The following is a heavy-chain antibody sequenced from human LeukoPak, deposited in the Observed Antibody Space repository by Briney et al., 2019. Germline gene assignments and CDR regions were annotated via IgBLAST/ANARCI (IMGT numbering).Heavy chain of an antibody. V-gene: IGHV1-24*01. CDR3: ATDKRQYNILTAYSKAEYFQY. D-gene: IGHD3-9*01. CDR2: FDPEDAER. Sequence: GASVKVSCKVSGYTLTELSIHWMRQAPGKGLEWMGGFDPEDAERIYAQRLQGRVTMTEDPSTDTAYMELSSLRSEDTAVYYCATDKRQYNILTAYSKAEYFQYWGQGTLVTVSA. CDR1: GYTLTELS. J-gene: IGHJ1*01.